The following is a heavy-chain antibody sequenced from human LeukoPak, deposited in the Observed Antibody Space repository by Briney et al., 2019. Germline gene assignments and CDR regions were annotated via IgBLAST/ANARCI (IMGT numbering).Heavy chain of an antibody. V-gene: IGHV3-74*01. D-gene: IGHD6-13*01. Sequence: GGSLRLSCAASGFTFSSYWMHWVRQAPGKGLVWVSHIDSDGSSTTYGDPAKGRFTISRNNAKNTLYLKMSSLRVDDTAVYYCARGTAAEAGIDYWGQGTLVTVSA. J-gene: IGHJ4*02. CDR3: ARGTAAEAGIDY. CDR1: GFTFSSYW. CDR2: IDSDGSST.